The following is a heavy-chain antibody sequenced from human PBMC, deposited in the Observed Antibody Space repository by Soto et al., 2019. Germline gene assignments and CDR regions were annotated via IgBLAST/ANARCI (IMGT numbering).Heavy chain of an antibody. CDR2: IDWDDDK. Sequence: SGPTLVNPTQTLTLTCTFSGFSLSTSGMCVSWIRQPPGKALEWLALIDWDDDKYYSTSLKTRLTISKDTSKNQVVLTMTNMDPVDTATYYCARALYYDILTGHYFDYWGQGTLVTVSS. CDR3: ARALYYDILTGHYFDY. CDR1: GFSLSTSGMC. V-gene: IGHV2-70*01. D-gene: IGHD3-9*01. J-gene: IGHJ4*02.